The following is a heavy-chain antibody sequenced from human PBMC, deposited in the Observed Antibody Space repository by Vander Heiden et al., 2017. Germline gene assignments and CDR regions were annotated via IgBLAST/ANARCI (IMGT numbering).Heavy chain of an antibody. Sequence: EVQLVESGGGLVQPGRSLRLSCAASGFTFDDYAMHWVRQAPGKGLEWVSGISRNSGSIGYADSVKGRFTISRDNAKNSLYLQMNSLRAEETALYYCAKDTSSSWQGGWFGPWGQGTLVTVSS. CDR3: AKDTSSSWQGGWFGP. V-gene: IGHV3-9*01. J-gene: IGHJ5*02. D-gene: IGHD6-13*01. CDR2: ISRNSGSI. CDR1: GFTFDDYA.